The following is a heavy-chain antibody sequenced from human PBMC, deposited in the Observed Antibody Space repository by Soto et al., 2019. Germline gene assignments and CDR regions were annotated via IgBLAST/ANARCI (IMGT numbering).Heavy chain of an antibody. Sequence: PWGSLRLSCEGSGFTLSDHYMDWVRQAPGKGLEWVGRSRNRVNNYVTEYAASVKGRFTISRDDSKNSVHLQMNSLKTEGTARYHCVTYFGYISGLWDQGTLDT. V-gene: IGHV3-72*01. CDR3: VTYFGYISGL. CDR1: GFTLSDHY. J-gene: IGHJ4*02. D-gene: IGHD5-18*01. CDR2: SRNRVNNYVT.